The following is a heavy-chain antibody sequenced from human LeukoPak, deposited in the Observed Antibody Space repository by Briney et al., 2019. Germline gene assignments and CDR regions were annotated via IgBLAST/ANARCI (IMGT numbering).Heavy chain of an antibody. V-gene: IGHV3-23*01. D-gene: IGHD2-15*01. Sequence: GGSLRLSCAASGFTFSSYAMSWVRQAPGKGLEWVSAISGSGGSTYYADSVKGRFTISRDNSKNTLYLQMNSLRAEDTAVYYCARDRVGGYCSGGSCYLFYYWGQGTLVTVSS. CDR1: GFTFSSYA. CDR3: ARDRVGGYCSGGSCYLFYY. CDR2: ISGSGGST. J-gene: IGHJ4*02.